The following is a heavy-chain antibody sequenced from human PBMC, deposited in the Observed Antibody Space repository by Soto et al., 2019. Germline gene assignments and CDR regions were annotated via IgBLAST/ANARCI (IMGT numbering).Heavy chain of an antibody. Sequence: GGYLRLSCAASGFTFNSYAMSWVRQSPGKGLEWVSAISGSGGSTYYADSVKGRFTISRDNSKNTLYLQMNSLRAEDTAVYYCAKSRCFRSRVVGDTPDYWTQGTLDT. CDR2: ISGSGGST. CDR3: AKSRCFRSRVVGDTPDY. D-gene: IGHD1-26*01. V-gene: IGHV3-23*01. CDR1: GFTFNSYA. J-gene: IGHJ4*02.